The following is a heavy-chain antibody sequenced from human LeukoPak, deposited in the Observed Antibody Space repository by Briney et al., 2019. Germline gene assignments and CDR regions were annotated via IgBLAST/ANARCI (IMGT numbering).Heavy chain of an antibody. CDR1: GGSISSGDYY. Sequence: MTSETLSLTCTVSGGSISSGDYYWSWIRQPPGKGLEWIGYIYYSGSTYYNPSLKSRVTISVDTSKNQFSLKLSSVTAADTAVYYCARDLEDGYNYLRYFDLWGRGTLVTVSS. D-gene: IGHD5-24*01. V-gene: IGHV4-30-4*01. CDR2: IYYSGST. CDR3: ARDLEDGYNYLRYFDL. J-gene: IGHJ2*01.